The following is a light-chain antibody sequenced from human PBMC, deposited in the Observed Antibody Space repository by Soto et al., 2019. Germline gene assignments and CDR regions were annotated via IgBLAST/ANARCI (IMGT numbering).Light chain of an antibody. CDR2: DDA. V-gene: IGLV3-21*02. J-gene: IGLJ1*01. CDR1: NIGSQS. CDR3: QVCESNSVFV. Sequence: SYELAQPPSVSVAPGQTARITCGGNNIGSQSMHWYQQKPGQAPVLVVYDDADRPSGVPERFSGSKSGNMATLTISRVEAGDEADYYCQVCESNSVFVFGIGTKVTVL.